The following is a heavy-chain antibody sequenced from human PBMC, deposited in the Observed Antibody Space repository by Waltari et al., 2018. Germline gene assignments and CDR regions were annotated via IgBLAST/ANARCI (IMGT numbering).Heavy chain of an antibody. D-gene: IGHD1-26*01. Sequence: QVQLVQSGAEVKKPGASVKVSGKVSGYTRTDLSMHGVRQAPGKGREWMGGFDPEDGETIYAQKFQGRVTMTEDTSTDTAYMELSSLRSEDTAVYYCATKQDQNSGSTLDYWGQGTLVTVSS. J-gene: IGHJ4*02. CDR1: GYTRTDLS. CDR3: ATKQDQNSGSTLDY. V-gene: IGHV1-24*01. CDR2: FDPEDGET.